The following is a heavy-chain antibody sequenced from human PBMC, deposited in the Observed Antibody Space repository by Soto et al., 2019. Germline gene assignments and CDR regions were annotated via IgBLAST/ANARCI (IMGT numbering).Heavy chain of an antibody. CDR3: ATSQKGYNWNYFDH. J-gene: IGHJ4*02. Sequence: SETLSLTCTVSGDSVTSDSYFWSWIRQPPGKGLEWIGNSYYSGYYSGSTNHNPSLKSRVTVSVDTSKNQFSLKVSGVSAADTAVYYCATSQKGYNWNYFDHWGQGALVTVSS. V-gene: IGHV4-61*01. CDR1: GDSVTSDSYF. CDR2: SYYSGYYSGST. D-gene: IGHD1-20*01.